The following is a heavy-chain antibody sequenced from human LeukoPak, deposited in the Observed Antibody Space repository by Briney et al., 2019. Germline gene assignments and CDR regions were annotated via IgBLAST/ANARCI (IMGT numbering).Heavy chain of an antibody. V-gene: IGHV4-34*01. J-gene: IGHJ4*02. D-gene: IGHD6-13*01. Sequence: SETLSLTCAVYGGSFSGYYWSWIRQPPGKGLEWIGEINHSGSTNYNPSLKSRVTISVDTSKNQFSLKLSSVTAADTAVYYCARYSSSLDYWGQGTLVTVSS. CDR3: ARYSSSLDY. CDR1: GGSFSGYY. CDR2: INHSGST.